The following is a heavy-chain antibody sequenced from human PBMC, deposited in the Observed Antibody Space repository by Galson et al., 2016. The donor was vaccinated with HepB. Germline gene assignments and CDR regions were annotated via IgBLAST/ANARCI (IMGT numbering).Heavy chain of an antibody. J-gene: IGHJ4*02. CDR3: AKGFAERWLQLPSPGDY. CDR1: GFTFSAYA. V-gene: IGHV3-23*01. D-gene: IGHD5-24*01. Sequence: SLRLSCAASGFTFSAYAMSWVRQAPGKGPQWVAGISGSGSATYHADSVKGRFTISRDNFKNTLYLQMNSLRVEDTAVYYCAKGFAERWLQLPSPGDYWGQGTLVTVSS. CDR2: ISGSGSAT.